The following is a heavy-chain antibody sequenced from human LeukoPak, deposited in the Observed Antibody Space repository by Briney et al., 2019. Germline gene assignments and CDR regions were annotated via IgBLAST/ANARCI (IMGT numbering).Heavy chain of an antibody. CDR2: IYYSGST. Sequence: TPSETLSLTCTVSGGSISSYYWSWIRQPPGKGLEWIGYIYYSGSTNYNSSVRSRVTISVDTSKNQFSLKLSSVTAADTAVYYCARLGLWFRSLDPWGQGTLVTVSS. CDR3: ARLGLWFRSLDP. V-gene: IGHV4-59*08. D-gene: IGHD5-18*01. J-gene: IGHJ5*02. CDR1: GGSISSYY.